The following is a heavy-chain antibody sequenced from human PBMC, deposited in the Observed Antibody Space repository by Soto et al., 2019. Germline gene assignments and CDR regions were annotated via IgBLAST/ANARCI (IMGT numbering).Heavy chain of an antibody. V-gene: IGHV4-34*01. Sequence: SETLSLTCAVYGGSFSGYYWSWIRQPPGKGLEWIGEINHSGSTNYNPSLKSRVTISVDTSKNQFSLKLSSVTAADTAVYYCARGDTGAVAVTGIDYWGQGTLVPVSS. CDR2: INHSGST. D-gene: IGHD6-19*01. J-gene: IGHJ4*02. CDR1: GGSFSGYY. CDR3: ARGDTGAVAVTGIDY.